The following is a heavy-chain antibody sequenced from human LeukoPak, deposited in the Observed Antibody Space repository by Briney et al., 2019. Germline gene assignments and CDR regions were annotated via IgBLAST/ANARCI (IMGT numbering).Heavy chain of an antibody. CDR3: ASNYYDSRGYYSPDC. D-gene: IGHD3-22*01. Sequence: ASVKVSCKASGYPFTGYYMHWVRQAPGQGLEWMGWINPNSGGTHYAQNFQGRVTMTRDTSISTAYMELSSLISDDTAVYYCASNYYDSRGYYSPDCWGQGTLVTVSS. V-gene: IGHV1-2*02. CDR2: INPNSGGT. CDR1: GYPFTGYY. J-gene: IGHJ4*02.